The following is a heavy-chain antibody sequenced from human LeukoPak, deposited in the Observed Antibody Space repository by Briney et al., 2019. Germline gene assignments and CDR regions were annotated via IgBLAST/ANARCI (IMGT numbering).Heavy chain of an antibody. Sequence: PGGSLRLSCAASGFTFSSYWMSWVRQAPGKGLEWVANIKRDGSEKYYVDPVKGRFTISRDNAKNSLYLQMNSLRADDTSVYYCATGRYSGSTYYFDCWGQGTLVTVSS. J-gene: IGHJ4*02. CDR2: IKRDGSEK. D-gene: IGHD1-26*01. CDR1: GFTFSSYW. V-gene: IGHV3-7*01. CDR3: ATGRYSGSTYYFDC.